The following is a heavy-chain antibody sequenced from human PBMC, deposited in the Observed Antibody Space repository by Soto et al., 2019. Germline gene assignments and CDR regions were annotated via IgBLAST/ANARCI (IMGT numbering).Heavy chain of an antibody. CDR1: GGSFTDYY. CDR2: INHSGST. V-gene: IGHV4-34*01. CDR3: ARVRARLLSHAFDF. J-gene: IGHJ3*01. Sequence: QVQLQQWGAGLLKPSETLSLTCAVYGGSFTDYYWTWIRQPPGKGLEWIGEINHSGSTNYNPSLKNRVTRSLDTAKNQFSLKVNFVTAADTAVYFCARVRARLLSHAFDFWGQGTLVTVSS. D-gene: IGHD3-16*02.